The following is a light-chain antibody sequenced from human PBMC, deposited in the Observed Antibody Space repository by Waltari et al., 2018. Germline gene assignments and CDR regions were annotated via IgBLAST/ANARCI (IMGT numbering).Light chain of an antibody. V-gene: IGKV4-1*01. CDR2: WAS. Sequence: DIVMTQSPDFLAVSLGERATINCRSSQSVFFTSIDKHYLAWFQQKPGQSPKLLIYWASTRHSGVPDRFSGSGSGTAFSLTIDNLQAEDVAVYYCQQYYTTPRTFGQGTKLEIK. J-gene: IGKJ2*01. CDR3: QQYYTTPRT. CDR1: QSVFFTSIDKHY.